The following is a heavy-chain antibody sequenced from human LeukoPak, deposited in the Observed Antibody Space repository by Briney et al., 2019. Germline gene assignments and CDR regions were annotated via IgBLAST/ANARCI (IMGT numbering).Heavy chain of an antibody. CDR1: GGTFSSYA. CDR2: IIPIFGTA. J-gene: IGHJ4*02. CDR3: AREFGPQYYDFWSGYYDYYFDY. Sequence: SVKVSCKASGGTFSSYAISWVRQAPGQGLEWMGGIIPIFGTANYAQKFQGRVTITADESTSTAYMELSSLRSEDTAVYYCAREFGPQYYDFWSGYYDYYFDYWGQGTLVTVSS. D-gene: IGHD3-3*01. V-gene: IGHV1-69*13.